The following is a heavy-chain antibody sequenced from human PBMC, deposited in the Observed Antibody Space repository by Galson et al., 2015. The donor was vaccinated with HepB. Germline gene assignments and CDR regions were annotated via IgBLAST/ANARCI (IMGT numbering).Heavy chain of an antibody. CDR2: ISSSTI. D-gene: IGHD6-13*01. CDR3: ARDSSSWYGHGMDV. J-gene: IGHJ6*02. V-gene: IGHV3-21*01. Sequence: SLRLSCAASGFTFTSYSMNWVRQAPGKGLEWVSSISSSTIYYADSVKGRFTISRDNAKNSLYLQMNSLRAEDTAVYYCARDSSSWYGHGMDVWGQGTTVTVSS. CDR1: GFTFTSYS.